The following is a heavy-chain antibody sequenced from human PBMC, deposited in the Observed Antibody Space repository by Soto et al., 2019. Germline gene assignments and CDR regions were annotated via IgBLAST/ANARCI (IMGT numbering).Heavy chain of an antibody. Sequence: ASVKVSCKASGYTFTSYGISWVRQAPGQGLEWMGWISAYNGNTNYAQKLQGRVTMTTDTSTSTAYMELRSLRSDDTAVYYCARDDYGDYHTDAFDSWGQGPMVNVSS. CDR1: GYTFTSYG. CDR3: ARDDYGDYHTDAFDS. D-gene: IGHD4-17*01. V-gene: IGHV1-18*01. J-gene: IGHJ3*02. CDR2: ISAYNGNT.